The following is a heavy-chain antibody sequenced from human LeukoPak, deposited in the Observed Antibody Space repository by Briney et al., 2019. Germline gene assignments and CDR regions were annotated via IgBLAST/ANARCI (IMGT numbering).Heavy chain of an antibody. V-gene: IGHV7-4-1*02. CDR2: MNTITGIS. Sequence: ASETLSHTSSGYVFTSYGIDWGRGPPGQGLGWVGGMNTITGISEYAQEFTGRFVFSSDTSVSTAYLQISSLRAEDTAIYYCARDVRSVRSVGRFGGVDYWGQGTLVTVSS. D-gene: IGHD3-16*01. CDR1: GYVFTSYG. CDR3: ARDVRSVRSVGRFGGVDY. J-gene: IGHJ4*02.